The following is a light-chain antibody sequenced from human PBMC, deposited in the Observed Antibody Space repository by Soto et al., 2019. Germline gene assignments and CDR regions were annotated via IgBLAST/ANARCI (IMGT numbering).Light chain of an antibody. J-gene: IGKJ5*01. Sequence: EIVMTQSPATLSVSPGERATLSCRASQGVTSNLAWYQQKPGQAPRLLIYGASSRATGIPDRFSGSGSGTDFTLTISSLEPEDFAVYYCQQRSNWPPTFGQGTRLEIK. V-gene: IGKV3-11*01. CDR1: QGVTSN. CDR2: GAS. CDR3: QQRSNWPPT.